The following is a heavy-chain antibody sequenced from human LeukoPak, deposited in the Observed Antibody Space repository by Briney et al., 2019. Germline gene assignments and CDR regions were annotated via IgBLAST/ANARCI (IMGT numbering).Heavy chain of an antibody. D-gene: IGHD2-2*01. CDR2: ISYDGSNK. J-gene: IGHJ4*02. CDR1: AFTFSSYG. Sequence: GGSLRLSCAASAFTFSSYGMHWVRQAPGKGLEWVAVISYDGSNKYYADSVRGRFTISRDNSKNTLYLQMNSLRAEETAVYYCAKGYQLDFGGDYWGQGTLVTVSS. V-gene: IGHV3-30*18. CDR3: AKGYQLDFGGDY.